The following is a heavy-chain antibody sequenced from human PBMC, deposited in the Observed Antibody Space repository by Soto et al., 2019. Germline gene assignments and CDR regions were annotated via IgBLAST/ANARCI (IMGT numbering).Heavy chain of an antibody. J-gene: IGHJ4*02. Sequence: EVQLVESGGGLVKPGGSVRLSCATSGFTVSSHSMNWVRQAPGKGLEWVSSISRTSSYIKYADSVKGRFTVSRDSAKNSLYLQMNSLRAEDTAVYYCARDNEANPQAYYFDYWGQGTLVTVSS. CDR2: ISRTSSYI. CDR1: GFTVSSHS. CDR3: ARDNEANPQAYYFDY. V-gene: IGHV3-21*01. D-gene: IGHD3-10*01.